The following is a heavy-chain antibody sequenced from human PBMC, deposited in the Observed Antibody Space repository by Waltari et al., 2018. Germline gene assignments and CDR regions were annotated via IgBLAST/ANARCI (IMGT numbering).Heavy chain of an antibody. V-gene: IGHV3-7*01. CDR3: AKKGGTMNL. D-gene: IGHD3-22*01. CDR2: KNQYGNER. Sequence: LLVESWGGLVQPGGSLSLSCEASGFIFSDNWMIWVRQDPGKGLQWVATKNQYGNERYYLDSVKGRFTISRDNAKNSLYLKMDSLRVEDTAVYFCAKKGGTMNLWGRGTLVTVSS. J-gene: IGHJ4*02. CDR1: GFIFSDNW.